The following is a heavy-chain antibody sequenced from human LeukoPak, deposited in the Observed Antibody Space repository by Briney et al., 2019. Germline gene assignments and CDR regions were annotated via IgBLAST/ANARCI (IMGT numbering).Heavy chain of an antibody. CDR3: VTTYCDFWSGYFPSDY. CDR1: GFTFSSYW. V-gene: IGHV3-7*01. J-gene: IGHJ4*02. D-gene: IGHD3-3*01. Sequence: GGSLRLSCAASGFTFSSYWMSWVRQAPGKGLEWVANIKQDGSEKYYVDSVKGRFTISRDNAKNSLYLQMNSLRAEDTAVYYCVTTYCDFWSGYFPSDYWGQGTLVTVSS. CDR2: IKQDGSEK.